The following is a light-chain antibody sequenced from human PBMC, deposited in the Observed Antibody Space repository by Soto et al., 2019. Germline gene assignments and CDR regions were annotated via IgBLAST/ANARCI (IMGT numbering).Light chain of an antibody. CDR2: GAS. V-gene: IGKV3-15*01. J-gene: IGKJ3*01. CDR3: QQTYTFGFT. CDR1: QSVSSN. Sequence: EIVMTQSPATLSVSPGERATLSCRASQSVSSNLAWYQQKPGQAPRLLIYGASTRATGIPARFSGSGSGTEFTLTISSLQPEDFATYYCQQTYTFGFTFGPGTTVDFK.